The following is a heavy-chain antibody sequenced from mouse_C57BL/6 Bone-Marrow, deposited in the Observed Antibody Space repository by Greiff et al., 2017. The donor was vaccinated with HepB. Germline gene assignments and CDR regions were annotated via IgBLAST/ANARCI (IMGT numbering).Heavy chain of an antibody. V-gene: IGHV10-1*01. D-gene: IGHD2-13*01. CDR3: SGDRWFAY. CDR2: IRSKSNNYKT. Sequence: EVQLVESGGGLVQPKGSLKLSCAASGFSFNTYAMNWVRQAPGKGLEWVARIRSKSNNYKTYYAYSVKDRFTISRDYSEIMLYLRMNTLNAEETAMYYCSGDRWFAYWGRGTGVTVTA. J-gene: IGHJ3*01. CDR1: GFSFNTYA.